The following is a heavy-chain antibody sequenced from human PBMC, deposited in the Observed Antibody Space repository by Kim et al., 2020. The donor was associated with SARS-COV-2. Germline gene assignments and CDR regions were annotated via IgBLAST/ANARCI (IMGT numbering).Heavy chain of an antibody. CDR2: IGTAGDT. Sequence: GGSLRLSCAASGFTFSSYDMHWVRQATGKGLEWVSAIGTAGDTYYPGSVKGRFTISRENAKNSLYLQMNSLRAGDTAVYYCARGRRYCSGGSCAMAVSPLDYWGQGTLVTVSS. V-gene: IGHV3-13*01. D-gene: IGHD2-15*01. CDR3: ARGRRYCSGGSCAMAVSPLDY. J-gene: IGHJ4*02. CDR1: GFTFSSYD.